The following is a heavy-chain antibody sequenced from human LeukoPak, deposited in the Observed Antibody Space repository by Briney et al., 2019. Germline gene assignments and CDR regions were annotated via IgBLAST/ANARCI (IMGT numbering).Heavy chain of an antibody. D-gene: IGHD3-22*01. J-gene: IGHJ3*02. Sequence: PGGSLRLSCTVSGFTVSSNSMSWVRQAPGKGLEWVSFIYSGTIHYSDSVKGRFTISRDNSKNTLYLQMNSLRAEDTAVYYCAREEDYFDSSGYYLSAFDIWGQGTMVTVSS. V-gene: IGHV3-53*01. CDR3: AREEDYFDSSGYYLSAFDI. CDR2: IYSGTI. CDR1: GFTVSSNS.